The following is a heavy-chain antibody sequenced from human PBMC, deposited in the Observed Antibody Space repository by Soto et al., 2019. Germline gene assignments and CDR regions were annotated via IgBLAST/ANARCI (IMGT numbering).Heavy chain of an antibody. V-gene: IGHV4-34*01. CDR2: INHSGST. CDR3: ARRGYCTNGVCYYGMDV. J-gene: IGHJ6*02. Sequence: SETLSLTCACYGGSFSGYYWSWIRQPPGKGLEWIGEINHSGSTNYNPSLKSRVTISVDKSKNQFSLKLSSVTAADTAVYYCARRGYCTNGVCYYGMDVWGQGTTVTVS. CDR1: GGSFSGYY. D-gene: IGHD2-8*01.